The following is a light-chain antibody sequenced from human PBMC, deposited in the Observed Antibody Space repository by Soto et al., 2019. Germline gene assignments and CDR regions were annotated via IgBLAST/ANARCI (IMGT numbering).Light chain of an antibody. J-gene: IGLJ2*01. CDR3: STSSRTSTPLI. CDR1: SSDVGGYNY. CDR2: DVS. Sequence: QSALTQPASVSGSPGQSITISCTGTSSDVGGYNYVSWYQQHPGKAPKLMIYDVSNRPSGVSNRFSGSKSGNTASLTISGLQHADEGADYCSTSSRTSTPLIFGGGTKVTVL. V-gene: IGLV2-14*01.